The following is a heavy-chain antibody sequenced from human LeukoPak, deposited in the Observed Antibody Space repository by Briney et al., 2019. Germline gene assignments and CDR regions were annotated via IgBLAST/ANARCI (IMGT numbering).Heavy chain of an antibody. CDR2: INPNSGGT. CDR1: GYTFTGYY. V-gene: IGHV1-2*04. J-gene: IGHJ6*02. CDR3: ARDQIWGYSRSYYYGMDV. Sequence: ASVKVSCKASGYTFTGYYMHWVRQAPGQGLEWMGWINPNSGGTNYAQKFQGWVTMTRDTSISTAYMELSRLRSDDTAVYYCARDQIWGYSRSYYYGMDVWGQGTTVTASS. D-gene: IGHD7-27*01.